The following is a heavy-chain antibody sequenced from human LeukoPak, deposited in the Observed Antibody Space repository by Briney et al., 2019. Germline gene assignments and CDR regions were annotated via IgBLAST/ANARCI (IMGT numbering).Heavy chain of an antibody. CDR2: INSDGSST. CDR3: ARDPRNMGLDP. D-gene: IGHD2/OR15-2a*01. Sequence: GGSLRLSCAASGFTFSTYWMHWVRQAPGKGLVFVSCINSDGSSTKYEDSVKGRFTISRDNAKNTLYLQMNSLRAEDTAVYYCARDPRNMGLDPWGQGTLVTVSS. V-gene: IGHV3-74*03. CDR1: GFTFSTYW. J-gene: IGHJ5*02.